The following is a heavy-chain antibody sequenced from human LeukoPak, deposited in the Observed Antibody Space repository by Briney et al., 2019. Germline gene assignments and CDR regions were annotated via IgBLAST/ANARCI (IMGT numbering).Heavy chain of an antibody. J-gene: IGHJ4*02. V-gene: IGHV3-23*01. Sequence: GGSLRLSCAASGFTFSSFAMSWVRQAPGKGLEWLSVITGSGFDTNSADSVKGRFTISRDNSKNTLYLQMNSLRAEDTAVYYCAKNLRVSSHYGIDYWGQGTLVTVSS. CDR2: ITGSGFDT. CDR1: GFTFSSFA. CDR3: AKNLRVSSHYGIDY. D-gene: IGHD4-17*01.